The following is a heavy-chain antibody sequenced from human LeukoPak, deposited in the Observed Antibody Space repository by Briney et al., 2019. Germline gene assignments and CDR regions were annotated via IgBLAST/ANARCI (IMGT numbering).Heavy chain of an antibody. CDR2: IKQDGSEK. Sequence: PGGSLRLSCAASGFTFSSYWMSWVRQAPGKGLEWVANIKQDGSEKYYVDSVKGRFTISRDNAKNSLYLQMNSLGAEDTAVYYCARFGGFRERYYFDYWRQGTLVTVSS. V-gene: IGHV3-7*01. D-gene: IGHD3-10*01. CDR3: ARFGGFRERYYFDY. J-gene: IGHJ4*02. CDR1: GFTFSSYW.